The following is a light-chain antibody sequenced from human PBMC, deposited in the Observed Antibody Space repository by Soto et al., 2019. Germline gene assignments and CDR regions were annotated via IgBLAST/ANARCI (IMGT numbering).Light chain of an antibody. V-gene: IGKV1-5*03. CDR3: QQYSAYPLS. J-gene: IGKJ4*01. Sequence: DIQMTQSPSTLSASVGDRVSITCRASESISKWLVWYQQKPGKAPKFLIYKASGLHSGVPSRFSGSGSGTEFTLTISSLQPDDFGTYYCQQYSAYPLSFGGGTKVEIK. CDR2: KAS. CDR1: ESISKW.